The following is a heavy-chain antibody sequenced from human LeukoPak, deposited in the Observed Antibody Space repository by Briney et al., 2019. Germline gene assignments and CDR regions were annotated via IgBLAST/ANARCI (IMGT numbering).Heavy chain of an antibody. Sequence: GGSLRLSCAASGFTFSGYGMHWVRQAPGKGLEWVAVISYDGSNKYYADFVKGRFTISRDNSKNTLYLQMNSLRAEDTAVYYCAKLPGYSSGSSWGQGTLVTVSS. D-gene: IGHD6-19*01. J-gene: IGHJ4*02. CDR3: AKLPGYSSGSS. CDR2: ISYDGSNK. CDR1: GFTFSGYG. V-gene: IGHV3-30*18.